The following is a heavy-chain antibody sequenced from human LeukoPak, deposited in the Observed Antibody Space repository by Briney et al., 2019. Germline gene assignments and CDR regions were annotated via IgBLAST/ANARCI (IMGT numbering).Heavy chain of an antibody. CDR2: TSDDGSAK. V-gene: IGHV3-30-3*01. CDR3: ARAPGGFHGDYSPIGY. D-gene: IGHD4-17*01. J-gene: IGHJ4*02. CDR1: GFTFSSYA. Sequence: GRSLRLSCAASGFTFSSYAMHWVRQAPGKGLQWLALTSDDGSAKYYADSVKGRFTISRDNSQNTLYLQMNSLRAEETAMYYCARAPGGFHGDYSPIGYWGQGTLVTVSS.